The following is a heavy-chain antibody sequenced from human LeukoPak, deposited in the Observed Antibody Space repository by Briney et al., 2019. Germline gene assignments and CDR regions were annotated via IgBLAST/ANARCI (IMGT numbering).Heavy chain of an antibody. D-gene: IGHD5-18*01. J-gene: IGHJ4*02. CDR2: INAGNGNT. Sequence: ASVRVSCKASGYTFTSYAMHWVRQAPGQRLEWMGWINAGNGNTKYSQKFQGRVTITRDTSASTAYMELSSLRSEDTAVYYCARDRQLWLAVYYFDYWGQGTLVTVSS. CDR3: ARDRQLWLAVYYFDY. CDR1: GYTFTSYA. V-gene: IGHV1-3*01.